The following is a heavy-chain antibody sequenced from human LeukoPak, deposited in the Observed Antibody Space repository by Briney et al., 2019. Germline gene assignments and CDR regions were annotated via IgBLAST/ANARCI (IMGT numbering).Heavy chain of an antibody. J-gene: IGHJ5*02. D-gene: IGHD6-19*01. V-gene: IGHV4-61*02. CDR1: GGSISSGSYY. Sequence: PSETLSLTCTVSGGSISSGSYYWSWIRQPGGKGLEWIGRIYTSGSTNYNPSLKSRVTISVDTSKNQFSLKLSSVTAADTAVYYCVRDLVGGAGTNWFDPWGQGTLVTVSS. CDR2: IYTSGST. CDR3: VRDLVGGAGTNWFDP.